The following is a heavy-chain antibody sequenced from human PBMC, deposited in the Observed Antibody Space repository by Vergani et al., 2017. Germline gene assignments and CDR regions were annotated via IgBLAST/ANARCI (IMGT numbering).Heavy chain of an antibody. Sequence: QVQLVQSGAEVKKPGSSVKVSCKASGGTFSSYAISWVRQAPGQGLEWMGRIIPIFGTANYAQKFQGRVTITADESTSTAYMELSSLRSEDTAVYYCARNYYGSRSYYGEGYYFDYWGQGTLVTVSS. CDR2: IIPIFGTA. J-gene: IGHJ4*02. V-gene: IGHV1-69*13. CDR3: ARNYYGSRSYYGEGYYFDY. D-gene: IGHD3-10*01. CDR1: GGTFSSYA.